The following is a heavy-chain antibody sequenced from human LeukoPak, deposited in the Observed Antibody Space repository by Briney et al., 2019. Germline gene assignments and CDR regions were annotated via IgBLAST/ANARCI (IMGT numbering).Heavy chain of an antibody. CDR1: GGSISSYY. CDR3: ARHYQAIAAAGDYYYYGMDV. V-gene: IGHV4-59*08. CDR2: IYYSGST. J-gene: IGHJ6*02. D-gene: IGHD6-13*01. Sequence: SETLSLTCTVSGGSISSYYWSWIRQPPGKGLEWIGYIYYSGSTNYTPSLKSRVTISVDTSKNQFSLKLSSVTAADTAVYYCARHYQAIAAAGDYYYYGMDVWGQGTTVTVSS.